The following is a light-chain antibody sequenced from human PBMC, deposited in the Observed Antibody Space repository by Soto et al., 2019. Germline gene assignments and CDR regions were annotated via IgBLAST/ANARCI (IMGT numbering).Light chain of an antibody. Sequence: QSVLTQPPSASGTPGQRVTISCSGSSSNIESNTVNWYQQVPGAAPKLLIYRNNQRPSGVPDRFSGSKSGTSASLAISGLQSEDEADYYCAVWDDILNGVVFGGGTKLTVL. CDR2: RNN. CDR1: SSNIESNT. J-gene: IGLJ2*01. V-gene: IGLV1-44*01. CDR3: AVWDDILNGVV.